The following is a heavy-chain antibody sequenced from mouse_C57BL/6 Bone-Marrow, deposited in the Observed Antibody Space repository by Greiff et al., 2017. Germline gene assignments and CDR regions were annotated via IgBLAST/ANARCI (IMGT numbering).Heavy chain of an antibody. D-gene: IGHD2-2*01. CDR1: GYAFTNYL. Sequence: QVQLQQSGAELVRPGTSVKVSCKASGYAFTNYLIEWVKQWPGQGLEWIGVINPGSGGTNYNEKFKGKATLTADKSSSTAYMQLSSLTSEDSAVYFCVVIYFDYWGQGTTLTVSS. V-gene: IGHV1-54*01. J-gene: IGHJ2*01. CDR2: INPGSGGT. CDR3: VVIYFDY.